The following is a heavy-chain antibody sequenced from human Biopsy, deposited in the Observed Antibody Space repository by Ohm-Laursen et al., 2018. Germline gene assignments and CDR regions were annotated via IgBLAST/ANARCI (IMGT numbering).Heavy chain of an antibody. J-gene: IGHJ6*02. V-gene: IGHV1-46*01. CDR3: ARDETGSSVFGPYYYGMDV. CDR1: GYSFTKYH. CDR2: INPTGGTT. D-gene: IGHD3-9*01. Sequence: SVKVSCKASGYSFTKYHINWVRQALGQGLEWMGIINPTGGTTSYAEKFQGRVTLTRDTSTGTVYLELNSLIYEDTALYYCARDETGSSVFGPYYYGMDVWGQGTTVTVSS.